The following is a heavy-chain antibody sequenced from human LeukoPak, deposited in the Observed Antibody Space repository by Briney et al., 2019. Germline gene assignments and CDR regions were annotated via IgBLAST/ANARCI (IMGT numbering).Heavy chain of an antibody. J-gene: IGHJ6*02. CDR2: IWYDGSNK. CDR3: ARDLGVEMAIPPYYYYYGMDV. V-gene: IGHV3-33*01. Sequence: GGSLRLSCAASGFTFSSYGMHWVRQAPGKGLEWVAVIWYDGSNKYYADSVKGRFTISRDNAKNSLYLQMNSLRAEDTAVYYCARDLGVEMAIPPYYYYYGMDVWGQGTTVTVSS. CDR1: GFTFSSYG. D-gene: IGHD5-24*01.